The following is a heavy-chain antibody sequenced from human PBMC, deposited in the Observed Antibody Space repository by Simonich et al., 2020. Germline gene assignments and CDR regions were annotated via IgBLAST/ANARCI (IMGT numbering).Heavy chain of an antibody. CDR3: ARWIAVAGTGAYGMDV. V-gene: IGHV3-21*01. CDR2: ISSSSSYI. CDR1: GFTFSSYS. J-gene: IGHJ6*02. Sequence: EVQLVESGGGLVKPGGSLRLSCAASGFTFSSYSMNWVRQAPGKGLEWVSSISSSSSYIYYADSVKGRFTISRDTAKNSLYLKMNSLRAEDTAVYYCARWIAVAGTGAYGMDVWGQGTTVTVSS. D-gene: IGHD6-19*01.